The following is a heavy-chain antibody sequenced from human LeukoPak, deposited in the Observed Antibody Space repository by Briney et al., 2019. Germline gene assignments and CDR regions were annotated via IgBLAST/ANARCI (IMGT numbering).Heavy chain of an antibody. D-gene: IGHD2/OR15-2a*01. V-gene: IGHV1-46*01. Sequence: ASVKVSCKASGYTFTSYYMHWVRQAPGQGLEWMGIINPSGGSTSYAQKFQGRVTMTRDTSTSTVYMGLSGLRSEDTAVYYCARAFSWGFDYWGQGTLVTVSS. CDR1: GYTFTSYY. CDR3: ARAFSWGFDY. CDR2: INPSGGST. J-gene: IGHJ4*02.